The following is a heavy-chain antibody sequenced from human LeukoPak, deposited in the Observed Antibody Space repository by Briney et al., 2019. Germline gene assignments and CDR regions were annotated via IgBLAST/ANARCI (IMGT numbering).Heavy chain of an antibody. D-gene: IGHD1-26*01. CDR3: ARDPYSGSYGPYYYYYMDV. V-gene: IGHV3-23*01. CDR1: GFTFSSYA. CDR2: TSGSGGRT. Sequence: GGSLRLSCAASGFTFSSYAMSWVRQAPGKGLEWVSTTSGSGGRTYYADSVKGRFTISRDNSKNTLYLQMNSLGPDDTAVYFCARDPYSGSYGPYYYYYMDVWGKGTTVTVAS. J-gene: IGHJ6*03.